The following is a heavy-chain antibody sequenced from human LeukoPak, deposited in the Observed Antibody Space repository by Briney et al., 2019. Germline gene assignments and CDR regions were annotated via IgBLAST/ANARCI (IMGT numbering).Heavy chain of an antibody. J-gene: IGHJ4*02. V-gene: IGHV4-39*01. Sequence: SETLPLTCTVSDDSRTFSNYYWVWIRPPPGKGLEWIGSIYYSGTTYYNPSLKSRVTMSVDTSKYQFSLRLTSATAADTAIYYCARRQVTQENYFDYWGQGTLVTVSS. CDR3: ARRQVTQENYFDY. CDR1: DDSRTFSNYY. CDR2: IYYSGTT. D-gene: IGHD2-21*02.